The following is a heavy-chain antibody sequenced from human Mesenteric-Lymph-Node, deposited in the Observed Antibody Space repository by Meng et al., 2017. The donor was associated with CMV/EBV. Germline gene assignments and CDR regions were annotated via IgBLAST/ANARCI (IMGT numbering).Heavy chain of an antibody. Sequence: GGSLRLSCAASGFTFSSYAMSWVRQAPGKGLEWVSAISGSGGSTYYADSVKGRFTISRDNSKNTLYLQMNRLRPEDTAVYYCARGGYCSSTICYYLNAFDIWGQGTMVTVSS. V-gene: IGHV3-23*01. CDR2: ISGSGGST. J-gene: IGHJ3*02. CDR3: ARGGYCSSTICYYLNAFDI. CDR1: GFTFSSYA. D-gene: IGHD2-2*01.